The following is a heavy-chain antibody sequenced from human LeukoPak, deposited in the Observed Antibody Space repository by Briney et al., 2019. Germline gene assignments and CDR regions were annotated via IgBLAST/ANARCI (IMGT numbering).Heavy chain of an antibody. CDR1: GFTFSSYA. CDR2: ISGSGGST. V-gene: IGHV3-23*01. Sequence: PGGSLRLSCAASGFTFSSYAMSWVRQASGKGLEWVSAISGSGGSTYYADSVKGRFTISSDNSKNTLYLQMNSLRAEDTAVYYCAKLGYIVATSFDYWGQGTLVTVSS. D-gene: IGHD5-12*01. J-gene: IGHJ4*02. CDR3: AKLGYIVATSFDY.